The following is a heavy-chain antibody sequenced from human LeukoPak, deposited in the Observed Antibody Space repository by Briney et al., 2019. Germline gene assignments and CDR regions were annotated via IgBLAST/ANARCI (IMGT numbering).Heavy chain of an antibody. J-gene: IGHJ6*03. CDR3: AKSGYSSSQGYYYYMDV. CDR1: GFTFSSYW. V-gene: IGHV3-7*01. D-gene: IGHD6-13*01. CDR2: IKQDGSEK. Sequence: GGSLRLSCAASGFTFSSYWMGWVRQAPGKGLEWVANIKQDGSEKYYVDSVKGRFTISRDNAKNSLYLQMNSLRAEDTAVYYCAKSGYSSSQGYYYYMDVWGKGTTVTVSS.